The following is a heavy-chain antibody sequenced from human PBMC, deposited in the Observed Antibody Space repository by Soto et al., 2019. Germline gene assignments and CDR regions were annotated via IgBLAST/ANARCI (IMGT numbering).Heavy chain of an antibody. Sequence: GGSLRLSCAASGFTFSTYSMNWVRQAPGKGLEWVAYASRGSPTMHYADSVKGRFTISRDNAKNSLYLQMNSLKADDTAVYYCTRDPEALDYWGQGTLVTVSS. CDR1: GFTFSTYS. V-gene: IGHV3-48*01. CDR2: ASRGSPTM. CDR3: TRDPEALDY. J-gene: IGHJ4*02.